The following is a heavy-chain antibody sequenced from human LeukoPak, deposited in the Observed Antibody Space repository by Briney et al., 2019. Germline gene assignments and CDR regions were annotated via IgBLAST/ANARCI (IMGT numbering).Heavy chain of an antibody. J-gene: IGHJ4*02. Sequence: GGSLRLSCAASGFNFNSYWMSWVRQAPGKGLEWVSAISGRTGGTYYADSVKGRFTISRDNSKSTLYLQMDSLRAEDTAVYYCAKCGNSGCHLIDYWGQGTLVTVSS. CDR1: GFNFNSYW. CDR3: AKCGNSGCHLIDY. V-gene: IGHV3-23*01. D-gene: IGHD5-12*01. CDR2: ISGRTGGT.